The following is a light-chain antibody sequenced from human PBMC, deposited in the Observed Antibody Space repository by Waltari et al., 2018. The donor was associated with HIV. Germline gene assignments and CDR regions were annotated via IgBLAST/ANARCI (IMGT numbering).Light chain of an antibody. J-gene: IGLJ2*01. V-gene: IGLV2-8*01. CDR2: DVI. Sequence: QSALTQPPSASGSPGQSVTLSCTGTSSDVGGYNYVPWHQQHPGKAPHLMIYDVIKRPSGVPDRFSGSKSGNTASLTVSGLQPEDEADYYCSSHAGSKVVFGGGTRLTVL. CDR1: SSDVGGYNY. CDR3: SSHAGSKVV.